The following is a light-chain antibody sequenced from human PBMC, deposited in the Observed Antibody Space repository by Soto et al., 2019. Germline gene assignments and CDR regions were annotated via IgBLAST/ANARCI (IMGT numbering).Light chain of an antibody. CDR3: SSYAGSSNV. V-gene: IGLV2-8*01. Sequence: QSVLTQLPSASGSPGRSVSISCTGTSSDVGGYNFVSWYQPHPGKAPKLTIYEVNKRPSGVPDRFSGSKSGNTASLTVSGLQAEDEADYYCSSYAGSSNVFGTGTKVTVL. CDR1: SSDVGGYNF. CDR2: EVN. J-gene: IGLJ1*01.